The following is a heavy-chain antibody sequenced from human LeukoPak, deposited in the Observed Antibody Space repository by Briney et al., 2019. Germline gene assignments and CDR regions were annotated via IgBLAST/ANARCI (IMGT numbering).Heavy chain of an antibody. D-gene: IGHD4-17*01. J-gene: IGHJ4*02. Sequence: SETLSLTCTVSGGSISSYYWSWIRQPAGKGLEWIGRIYTSGSTTYNPSLKSRVTMSVDTSKNQFSLKLSSVTAADTALYYCAKDIAHDYGDYEASAFDYWGQGTLVTVSS. V-gene: IGHV4-4*07. CDR3: AKDIAHDYGDYEASAFDY. CDR1: GGSISSYY. CDR2: IYTSGST.